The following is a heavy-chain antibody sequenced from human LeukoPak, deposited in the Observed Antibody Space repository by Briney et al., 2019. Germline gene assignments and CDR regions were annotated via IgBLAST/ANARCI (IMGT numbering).Heavy chain of an antibody. CDR1: GGTFSSYA. Sequence: ASVKVSCKASGGTFSSYAISWVRQAPGQGLEWMGRIIPILGIANYAQKFQGRVTITADKSTSTAYMELSSLRSEDTAVYYCARDCGGDCYGMDVWGQGTTVTVSS. D-gene: IGHD2-21*01. V-gene: IGHV1-69*04. J-gene: IGHJ6*02. CDR2: IIPILGIA. CDR3: ARDCGGDCYGMDV.